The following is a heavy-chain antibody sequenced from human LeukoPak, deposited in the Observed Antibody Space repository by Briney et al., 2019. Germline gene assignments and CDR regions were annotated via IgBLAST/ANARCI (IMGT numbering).Heavy chain of an antibody. J-gene: IGHJ4*02. CDR2: IHNSGTT. Sequence: SETLSLTCTVSGDSISSSGCYWGWLRQPPGMGLEWIGSIHNSGTTYFNPSLKSRVTISVDASKNQFSLKLSSVAAADTAIYYCARTYSSGQGAYYWGQGTLVTVSS. D-gene: IGHD3-22*01. CDR3: ARTYSSGQGAYY. CDR1: GDSISSSGCY. V-gene: IGHV4-39*07.